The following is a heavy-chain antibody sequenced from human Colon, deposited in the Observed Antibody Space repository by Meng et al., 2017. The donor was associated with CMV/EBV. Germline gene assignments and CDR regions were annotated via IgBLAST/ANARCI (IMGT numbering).Heavy chain of an antibody. CDR2: MSGSGGST. CDR3: RTGHYDRA. J-gene: IGHJ5*01. CDR1: GFTFSSYW. D-gene: IGHD3-16*01. Sequence: GGSLRLSCATSGFTFSSYWMHWVRQAPGKGLEWVSAMSGSGGSTYYAASVKGRFTISRDNAKNSLYLQMNSLRVEDTALYYCRTGHYDRAWGHGTLVTVSS. V-gene: IGHV3-23*01.